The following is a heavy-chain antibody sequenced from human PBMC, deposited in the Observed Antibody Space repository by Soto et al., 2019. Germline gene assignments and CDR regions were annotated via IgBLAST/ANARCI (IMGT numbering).Heavy chain of an antibody. CDR3: ASRGEWGDYYYYYGMDV. V-gene: IGHV1-3*01. Sequence: GASVKVSCKASGYTFTSYAMHWVRQAPGQRLEWMGWINAGNGNTKYSQKFQGRVTITRDTSASTAYMELSSLRSEDTAVYYCASRGEWGDYYYYYGMDVWGQGTTVTVSS. CDR1: GYTFTSYA. D-gene: IGHD3-10*01. J-gene: IGHJ6*02. CDR2: INAGNGNT.